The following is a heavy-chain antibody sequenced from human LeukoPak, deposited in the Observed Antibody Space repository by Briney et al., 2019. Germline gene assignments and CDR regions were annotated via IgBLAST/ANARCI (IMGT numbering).Heavy chain of an antibody. CDR3: AKFLPTHIVVANYYFDY. CDR1: GFTFSGDA. J-gene: IGHJ4*02. V-gene: IGHV3-23*01. CDR2: ISGSGGST. D-gene: IGHD2-21*01. Sequence: GGSLRLSCAASGFTFSGDAMSWVRQAPGKGLEWVSAISGSGGSTYYADSVKGRFTISRDNSKNTLYLQMSSLRAEDTAVYYCAKFLPTHIVVANYYFDYWGQGTLVTVSS.